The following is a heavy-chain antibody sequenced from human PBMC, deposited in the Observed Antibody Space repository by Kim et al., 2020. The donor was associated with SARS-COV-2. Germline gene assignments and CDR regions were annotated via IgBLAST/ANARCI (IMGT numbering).Heavy chain of an antibody. CDR2: IFYSGST. CDR1: GDSSSRSPYY. Sequence: SETLSLTCTVSGDSSSRSPYYWGWVRQPPGKGLEWIATIFYSGSTFYNPSLQSRVTIFIDKSRNQFSLKLSSVAAADTAIYYCARREEAADHYFYMDVWGKGTMVTVSS. CDR3: ARREEAADHYFYMDV. J-gene: IGHJ6*03. D-gene: IGHD6-13*01. V-gene: IGHV4-39*01.